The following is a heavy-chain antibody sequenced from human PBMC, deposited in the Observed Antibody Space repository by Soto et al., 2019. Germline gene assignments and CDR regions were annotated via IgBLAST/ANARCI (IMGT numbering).Heavy chain of an antibody. D-gene: IGHD3-22*01. J-gene: IGHJ6*02. CDR3: ARDLMYYYDRSGYYRGYYYGMDV. Sequence: PSETLSLTCTVSGGSISSYYWSWIRQPPGKGLEWIGYIYYSGSTNYNPSLKSRVTISVDTSKNQFSLKLSSVTAADTAVYYCARDLMYYYDRSGYYRGYYYGMDVWGQGTTVTVSS. CDR1: GGSISSYY. V-gene: IGHV4-59*01. CDR2: IYYSGST.